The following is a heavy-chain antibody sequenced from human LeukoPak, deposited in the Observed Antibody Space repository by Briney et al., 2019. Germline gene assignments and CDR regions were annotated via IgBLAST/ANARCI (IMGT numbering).Heavy chain of an antibody. CDR1: GFTVSSNY. D-gene: IGHD6-19*01. J-gene: IGHJ4*02. CDR2: IYSGGSA. Sequence: PGGSLRLSCAVSGFTVSSNYMSWVRQAPGKGLEWVSVIYSGGSAYYTDSVKGRFTFSRDNSKNTLYLQMNRLGPEDTALYYCARDLGSSGSYFDYWGQGTLVTVSS. V-gene: IGHV3-66*02. CDR3: ARDLGSSGSYFDY.